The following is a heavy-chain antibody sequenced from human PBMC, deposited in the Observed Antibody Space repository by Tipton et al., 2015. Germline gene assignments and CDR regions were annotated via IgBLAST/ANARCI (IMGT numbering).Heavy chain of an antibody. Sequence: SLRLSCAASGFTFSHAWMTWVRQAPGKGLEWVSGISDSGGRTYSADSVKGRFTISRDNSKNRLYLQMNSVRAEDTAVYYCAKDGQIDYWGQGTMVTVSS. CDR3: AKDGQIDY. V-gene: IGHV3-23*01. D-gene: IGHD3/OR15-3a*01. CDR2: ISDSGGRT. CDR1: GFTFSHAW. J-gene: IGHJ4*02.